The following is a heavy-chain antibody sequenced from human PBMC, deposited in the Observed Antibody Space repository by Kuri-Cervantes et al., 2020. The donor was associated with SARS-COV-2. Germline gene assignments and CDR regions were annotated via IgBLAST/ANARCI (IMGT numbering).Heavy chain of an antibody. CDR1: GFTFSGYS. CDR3: AKDGGVDYYDSSGWFDP. CDR2: ISGSGGFT. V-gene: IGHV3-23*01. J-gene: IGHJ5*02. Sequence: GGSLRLSCAASGFTFSGYSMNWVRQAPGMGLEWVSAISGSGGFTYYADSVKGRFTISRDNSKNTLYLQMNSLRAEDTALYYCAKDGGVDYYDSSGWFDPWGQGTLVTVSS. D-gene: IGHD3-22*01.